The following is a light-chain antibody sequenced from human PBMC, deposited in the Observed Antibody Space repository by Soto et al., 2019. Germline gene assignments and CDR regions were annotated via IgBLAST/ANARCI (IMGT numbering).Light chain of an antibody. J-gene: IGKJ5*01. CDR2: DAS. Sequence: IQMTQSPSTLSTSVGDRVTITGRASQSISSWLAWYQQKPGKAPKLLIYDASSLENGVPSRFSGSGSGTEFTLTISSLQPDDFATYYCQQYNSYPITCGQGTRLEL. CDR3: QQYNSYPIT. CDR1: QSISSW. V-gene: IGKV1-5*01.